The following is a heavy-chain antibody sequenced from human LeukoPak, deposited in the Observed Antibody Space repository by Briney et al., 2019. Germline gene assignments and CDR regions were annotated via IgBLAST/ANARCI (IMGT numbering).Heavy chain of an antibody. CDR1: GGSISSGSYY. Sequence: PSQTLSLTCTVSGGSISSGSYYWTWIRQPPGKGLEWIGSIYHSGSTYYNPSLKSRVTISVDTSKNQFSLKLSSVTAADTAVYYCARAREWLFEHDAFDIWGQGTMVTVSS. V-gene: IGHV4-39*07. J-gene: IGHJ3*02. D-gene: IGHD3-3*01. CDR2: IYHSGST. CDR3: ARAREWLFEHDAFDI.